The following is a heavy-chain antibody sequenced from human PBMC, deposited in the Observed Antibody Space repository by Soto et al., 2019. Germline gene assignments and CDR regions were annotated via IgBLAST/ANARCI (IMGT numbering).Heavy chain of an antibody. J-gene: IGHJ4*02. CDR1: GGSISSYY. D-gene: IGHD1-20*01. CDR3: ARRYGRNFDY. Sequence: SETLSLTCTASGGSISSYYWSWIRQPPGKGLEWIGYIYYSGSTNYNPSLKSRVTISVDTSKNQFSLKLSSVTAADTAVYYCARRYGRNFDYWGQGTLVTVSS. V-gene: IGHV4-59*01. CDR2: IYYSGST.